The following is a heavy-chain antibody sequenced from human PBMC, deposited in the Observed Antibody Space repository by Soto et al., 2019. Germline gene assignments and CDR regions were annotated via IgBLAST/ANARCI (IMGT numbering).Heavy chain of an antibody. Sequence: PVGFLILSCAASGFSFSSYAMNWVRQAPGKGLEWVTTINVGSTTYYADSVKGRFTISRDNSKNTLYLQMNGLRAEDTAVYYCAKDKDWSGVYGMDVWGQGTTVTV. D-gene: IGHD3-3*01. V-gene: IGHV3-23*01. CDR2: INVGSTT. J-gene: IGHJ6*02. CDR3: AKDKDWSGVYGMDV. CDR1: GFSFSSYA.